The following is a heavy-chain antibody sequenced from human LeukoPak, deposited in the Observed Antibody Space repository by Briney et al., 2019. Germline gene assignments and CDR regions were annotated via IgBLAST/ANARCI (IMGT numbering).Heavy chain of an antibody. V-gene: IGHV1-69*04. Sequence: SVKVSCKASGGTFSSYAISWVRQAPGQGLEWMGRIIPILGIANYAQKFQGRVTITADKSTSTAYMELSSPRSEDTAVYYCASPSSTSCYGPCYYYGMDVWGQGTTVTVSS. J-gene: IGHJ6*02. D-gene: IGHD2-2*01. CDR1: GGTFSSYA. CDR3: ASPSSTSCYGPCYYYGMDV. CDR2: IIPILGIA.